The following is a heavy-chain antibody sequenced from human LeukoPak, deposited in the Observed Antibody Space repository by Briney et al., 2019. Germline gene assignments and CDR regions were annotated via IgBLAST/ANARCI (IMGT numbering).Heavy chain of an antibody. Sequence: SETLSLTCAVYGGPFSGYYWSWIRQPPGKGLEWIGEINHSGSTNYIPPLKSRVTISVDTSKNQFSLKLSSVTAADTAVYYCARGNYYGSGTLGAFDIWGQGTMVTVSS. J-gene: IGHJ3*02. CDR1: GGPFSGYY. V-gene: IGHV4-34*01. CDR3: ARGNYYGSGTLGAFDI. CDR2: INHSGST. D-gene: IGHD3-10*01.